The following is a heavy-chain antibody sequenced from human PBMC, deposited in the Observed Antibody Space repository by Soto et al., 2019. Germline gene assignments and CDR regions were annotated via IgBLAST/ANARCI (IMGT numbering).Heavy chain of an antibody. V-gene: IGHV4-34*01. CDR2: INHSGST. Sequence: SETLSLTCAVYGGSFSGYYWTWIRQPPGTGLEWIGEINHSGSTNYNPSLKSRVTISVDTSKNQFSLKLTSVTAADTAVYYCARDKITGLFDYRGHGTLITVSP. J-gene: IGHJ4*01. CDR1: GGSFSGYY. D-gene: IGHD3-16*01. CDR3: ARDKITGLFDY.